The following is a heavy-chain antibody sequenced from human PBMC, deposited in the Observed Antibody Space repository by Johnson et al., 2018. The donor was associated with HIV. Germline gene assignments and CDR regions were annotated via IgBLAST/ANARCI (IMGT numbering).Heavy chain of an antibody. Sequence: QVQLVESGGGLVQPGRSLRLSCAASGFPFSNYGMHWVRQAPGKGLEWVAVIWFDVTNKYYADSVKGRFTISRDNSKNTLYLQMNSLRAEDTAVYYCARSLCGGDCFSDAFDIWGQGTMVTVSS. CDR3: ARSLCGGDCFSDAFDI. CDR2: IWFDVTNK. J-gene: IGHJ3*02. V-gene: IGHV3-33*01. CDR1: GFPFSNYG. D-gene: IGHD2-21*02.